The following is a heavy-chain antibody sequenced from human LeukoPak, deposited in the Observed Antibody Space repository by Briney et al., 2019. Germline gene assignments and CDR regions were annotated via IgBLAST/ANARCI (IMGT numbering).Heavy chain of an antibody. V-gene: IGHV4-34*01. CDR1: GASFSGYF. Sequence: SETLSLTCAVSGASFSGYFWNWIRQSPEKGLEGIGEIKYDGTTNYNPSLTSRVTMSIDKATNQFHLKVTSLTAADTAVYYCARGPDYYGDYISWFPDAFHIWGQGTLVSVSP. J-gene: IGHJ3*02. CDR3: ARGPDYYGDYISWFPDAFHI. CDR2: IKYDGTT. D-gene: IGHD4-17*01.